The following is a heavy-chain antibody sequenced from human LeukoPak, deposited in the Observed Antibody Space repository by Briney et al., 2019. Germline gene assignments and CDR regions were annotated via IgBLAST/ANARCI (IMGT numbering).Heavy chain of an antibody. V-gene: IGHV3-7*01. Sequence: GGSLRLSCVASGFTFSRYWMAWVRQAPGKGLEWVANIKKDGREIYYMDSVKGRFTISRDNAKNSLYLQMNSLRAEDTAVYYCARRYSTSSVEDFDYWGQGTLVTVSS. D-gene: IGHD6-6*01. CDR1: GFTFSRYW. CDR3: ARRYSTSSVEDFDY. CDR2: IKKDGREI. J-gene: IGHJ4*02.